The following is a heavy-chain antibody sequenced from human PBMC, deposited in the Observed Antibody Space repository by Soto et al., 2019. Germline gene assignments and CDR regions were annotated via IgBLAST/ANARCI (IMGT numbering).Heavy chain of an antibody. J-gene: IGHJ3*02. CDR3: ARDVSPGTSGLYFDAFDI. CDR2: IKKDESKK. Sequence: EVQLVESGGGLVQPRGSLRLSCVVTGFNFGNYWMTWVRQAPGKGLEWVANIKKDESKKSYLDSVRGRFTVSRDNAKNSLYLQMNSLTAEDTALYYCARDVSPGTSGLYFDAFDIWGQGTMVTVSS. V-gene: IGHV3-7*05. D-gene: IGHD2-2*01. CDR1: GFNFGNYW.